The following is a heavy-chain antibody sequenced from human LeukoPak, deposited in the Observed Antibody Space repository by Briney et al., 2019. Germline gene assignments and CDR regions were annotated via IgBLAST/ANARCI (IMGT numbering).Heavy chain of an antibody. D-gene: IGHD6-19*01. Sequence: PGGSLRLSCAASGFTFSSYSMNWVRQAPGKGLEWVSSISSSSRYIYYADSEKGRFTISRDNAKNSLYLQMNSLRAEDTAVYYCASAYSSGSGNAFDIWGQGTMVTVSS. J-gene: IGHJ3*02. V-gene: IGHV3-21*01. CDR1: GFTFSSYS. CDR3: ASAYSSGSGNAFDI. CDR2: ISSSSRYI.